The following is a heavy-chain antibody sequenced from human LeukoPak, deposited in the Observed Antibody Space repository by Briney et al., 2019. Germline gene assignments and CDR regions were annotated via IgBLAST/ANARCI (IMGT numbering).Heavy chain of an antibody. CDR1: GGSISSYY. D-gene: IGHD6-13*01. CDR3: ARDGSKLSWYYFDY. CDR2: IYYSGST. J-gene: IGHJ4*02. Sequence: SETLSLTCTVSGGSISSYYWSWIRQPPGKGLEWIGYIYYSGSTNYNPSLKSRVTISVDTSKNQFSLKLSSVTAADTAVYYCARDGSKLSWYYFDYWGQGTLVTVSS. V-gene: IGHV4-59*12.